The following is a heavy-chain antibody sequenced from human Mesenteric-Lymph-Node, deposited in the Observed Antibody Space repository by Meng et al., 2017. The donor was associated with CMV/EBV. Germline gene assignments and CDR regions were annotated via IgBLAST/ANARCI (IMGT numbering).Heavy chain of an antibody. CDR3: ARVNPRSPYDFWSGYLDY. Sequence: SVKVSCKTSGFIDYYLDWVRQAPGQGLEWMGGIIPIFGTANYAQKFQGRVTITTDESTSTAYMELSSLRSEDTAVYYCARVNPRSPYDFWSGYLDYWGQGTLVTVSS. CDR1: GFIDYY. J-gene: IGHJ4*02. V-gene: IGHV1-69*05. CDR2: IIPIFGTA. D-gene: IGHD3-3*01.